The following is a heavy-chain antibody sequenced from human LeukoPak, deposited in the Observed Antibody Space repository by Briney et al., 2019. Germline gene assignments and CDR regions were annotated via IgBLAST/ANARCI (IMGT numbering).Heavy chain of an antibody. Sequence: ASVKVSCKTSGYTFTGFYIHWVRQAPGQGREGRGGINPYSGGKNYAQRFQGRVTINRDRSNRKNNMEMSRLRDEETAVYYCARAYCSYMSCNAESTTLYYYYYYMDVWGKGTTVTVSS. CDR1: GYTFTGFY. J-gene: IGHJ6*03. D-gene: IGHD2-15*01. CDR3: ARAYCSYMSCNAESTTLYYYYYYMDV. V-gene: IGHV1-2*02. CDR2: INPYSGGK.